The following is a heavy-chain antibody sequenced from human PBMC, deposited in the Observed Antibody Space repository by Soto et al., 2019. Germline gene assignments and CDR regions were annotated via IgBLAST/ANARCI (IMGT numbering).Heavy chain of an antibody. V-gene: IGHV4-34*01. CDR2: INHSAST. CDR3: ARGFGSGSYGDY. D-gene: IGHD3-10*01. Sequence: QVQLQQWGAGLLKPSETLSLTCAVYGGSFSGYYWSWIRQPPGKGLEWIGEINHSASTNSNPSLKSRVTISVHTSKNQCSLRLSSVTAASTAVYYCARGFGSGSYGDYWGQGTLVTVSS. J-gene: IGHJ4*02. CDR1: GGSFSGYY.